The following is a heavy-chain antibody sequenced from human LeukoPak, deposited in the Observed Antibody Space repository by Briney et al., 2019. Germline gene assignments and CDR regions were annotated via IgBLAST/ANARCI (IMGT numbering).Heavy chain of an antibody. J-gene: IGHJ4*02. CDR2: ISGSGGST. CDR3: AKDSLPSGSYYNGSN. CDR1: GFTCSRYA. Sequence: GGSLRLSCGASGFTCSRYAMSWVRQAPGKGLEWVSAISGSGGSTYYADSVKGRFTISRDNSKNTLYLQMNSLRAEDTAVYYCAKDSLPSGSYYNGSNWGQGTLVTVSS. D-gene: IGHD3-10*01. V-gene: IGHV3-23*01.